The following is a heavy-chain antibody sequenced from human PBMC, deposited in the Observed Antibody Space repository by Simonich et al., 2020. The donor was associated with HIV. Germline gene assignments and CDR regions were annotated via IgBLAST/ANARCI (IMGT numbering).Heavy chain of an antibody. CDR3: ARAASIFSRSGADY. J-gene: IGHJ4*02. CDR1: GGTFSNYT. Sequence: QVQLVQSGAEVKKPGSSVMVSCKASGGTFSNYTISWVRQAPGQGLEWMGGLIPIFATVNYAQKFQGRVTITADESPTTAYMELSSLRSEDTAVYYCARAASIFSRSGADYWGQGTLVTVSS. D-gene: IGHD3-10*01. V-gene: IGHV1-69*01. CDR2: LIPIFATV.